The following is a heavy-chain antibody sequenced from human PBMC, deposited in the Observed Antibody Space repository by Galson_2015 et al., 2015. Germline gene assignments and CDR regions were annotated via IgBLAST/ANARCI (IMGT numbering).Heavy chain of an antibody. CDR3: ARHPIAVAGHWFDP. J-gene: IGHJ5*02. CDR2: IYYSGST. D-gene: IGHD6-19*01. Sequence: GWIRQPPGKGLEWIGSIYYSGSTYYNPSLKSRVTISVDTSKNQFSLKLSSVTAADTAVYYCARHPIAVAGHWFDPWGQGTLVTVSS. V-gene: IGHV4-39*01.